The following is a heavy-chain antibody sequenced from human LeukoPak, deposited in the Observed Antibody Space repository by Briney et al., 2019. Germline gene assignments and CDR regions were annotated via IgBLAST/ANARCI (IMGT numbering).Heavy chain of an antibody. D-gene: IGHD2-21*01. CDR2: INPNSGGT. V-gene: IGHV1-2*02. CDR3: AAEVYRGGECCHFDY. Sequence: GASVKVSCKTSGYTFTDYYMHWVRQAPGQGLEWMGWINPNSGGTNYAQKFQGRVTMTRDTSISTAYMELSSLRSEDTAVYYCAAEVYRGGECCHFDYWGQGTLVTVSS. J-gene: IGHJ4*02. CDR1: GYTFTDYY.